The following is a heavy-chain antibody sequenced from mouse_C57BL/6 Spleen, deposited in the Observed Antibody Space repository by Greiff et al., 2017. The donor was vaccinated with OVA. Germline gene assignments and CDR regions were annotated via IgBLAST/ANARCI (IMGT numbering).Heavy chain of an antibody. J-gene: IGHJ4*01. D-gene: IGHD1-1*01. CDR2: IHPNSGST. Sequence: VQLQQPGAELVKPGASVKLSCKASGYTFTSYWMHWVKQRPGQGLEWIGMIHPNSGSTNYNEKFKSQATLTVDKSSSTAYMQLSSLTSEDSAVYYCARDYGSTYYYAMDYWGQGTTVTVSS. CDR1: GYTFTSYW. V-gene: IGHV1-64*01. CDR3: ARDYGSTYYYAMDY.